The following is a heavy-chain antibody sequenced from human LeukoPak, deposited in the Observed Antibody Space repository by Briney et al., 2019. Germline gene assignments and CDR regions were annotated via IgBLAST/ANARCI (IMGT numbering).Heavy chain of an antibody. Sequence: GGSLRLSCAVSGFAFTTQGIHWVRQAPGKGLEWVAFIRHDDTNKFYADSVTGRFTISRDNSKNTLYLQMNSLRAEDTAVYYCAKTGGLGYCSGGSCYLVDYWGQGTLVTVSS. CDR2: IRHDDTNK. CDR3: AKTGGLGYCSGGSCYLVDY. J-gene: IGHJ4*02. V-gene: IGHV3-30*02. CDR1: GFAFTTQG. D-gene: IGHD2-15*01.